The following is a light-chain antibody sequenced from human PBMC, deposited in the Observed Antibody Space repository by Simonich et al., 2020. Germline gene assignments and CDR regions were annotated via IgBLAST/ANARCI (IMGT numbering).Light chain of an antibody. CDR1: QSVNSN. V-gene: IGKV3-15*01. Sequence: EIVMTQSPATLSVSQGERATLSCRASQSVNSNLAWYQQKPGQAPRLLIYGASTRATGIPARFSGSGSGTEFTLTISSLQPDDFATYYCQQYNSYSRTFGQGTKVEIK. CDR2: GAS. CDR3: QQYNSYSRT. J-gene: IGKJ1*01.